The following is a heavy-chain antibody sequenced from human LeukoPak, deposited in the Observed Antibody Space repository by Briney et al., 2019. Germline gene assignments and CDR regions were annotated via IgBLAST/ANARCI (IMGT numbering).Heavy chain of an antibody. CDR2: IYHSGST. Sequence: SGTLSLTCAVSGGSITSSSWWSWVRQPPGKGLEWIGEIYHSGSTNYNPSLKSRVTISVDKSKNEFSLRLSSVTAADTAVYYCARGYYDSNGYYPRFDSWGQGTLVTVSS. CDR3: ARGYYDSNGYYPRFDS. V-gene: IGHV4-4*02. D-gene: IGHD3-22*01. CDR1: GGSITSSSW. J-gene: IGHJ4*02.